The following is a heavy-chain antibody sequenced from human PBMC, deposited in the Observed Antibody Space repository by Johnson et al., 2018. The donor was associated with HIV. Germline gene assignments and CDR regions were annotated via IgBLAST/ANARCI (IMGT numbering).Heavy chain of an antibody. CDR3: ARAQEGIYYYDSSGYRMFVAFDI. V-gene: IGHV3-13*01. D-gene: IGHD3-22*01. Sequence: VQLVESGGGLVQPGGSLRLSCAASGFTFSSYDMHWVRQETGKGLEWVSTIGTAGDTYYPGSVKGRLTISRENAKNSLFLQINSLRAGDTAVYYCARAQEGIYYYDSSGYRMFVAFDIWGQGTMVTVSS. J-gene: IGHJ3*02. CDR2: IGTAGDT. CDR1: GFTFSSYD.